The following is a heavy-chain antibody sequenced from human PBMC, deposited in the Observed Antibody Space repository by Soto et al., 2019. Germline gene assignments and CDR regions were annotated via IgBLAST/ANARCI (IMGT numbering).Heavy chain of an antibody. Sequence: SETLSLTCTVSGGSISSSIYYWGWIRQPPGKGLEWIAMIYYSGSTYYNSSLKSRVTMSVDTSKNQFSLKLSSVTAADTAVYYCASVWGGAFDIWGQGTMVTVSS. D-gene: IGHD3-16*01. J-gene: IGHJ3*02. V-gene: IGHV4-39*07. CDR1: GGSISSSIYY. CDR3: ASVWGGAFDI. CDR2: IYYSGST.